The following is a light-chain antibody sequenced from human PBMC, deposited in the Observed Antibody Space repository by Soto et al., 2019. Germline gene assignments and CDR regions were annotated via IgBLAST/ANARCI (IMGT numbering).Light chain of an antibody. CDR1: QSVSSSY. CDR3: QQYGISPTT. Sequence: EIVLTQSPGALSLSPKKRATLSCRASQSVSSSYLAWYQQKSGQAPRLLIYGASSRATGIPDRFSGSGSGTDFTLTISRLEPEDFAVYSCQQYGISPTTFGQGRRLEI. J-gene: IGKJ5*01. CDR2: GAS. V-gene: IGKV3-20*01.